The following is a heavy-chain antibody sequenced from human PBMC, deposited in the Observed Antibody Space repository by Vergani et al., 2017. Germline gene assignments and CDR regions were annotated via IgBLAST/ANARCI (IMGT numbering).Heavy chain of an antibody. CDR3: AREVRVGGPATYSWYTFEA. D-gene: IGHD2-8*01. V-gene: IGHV7-4-1*02. Sequence: QVQLVQSGSELRKPGASVKISCKASGYTFTTRSIIWVRQAPGQGLEWMGKINTDTGDPTYARGFTRRFVFSLDTSVSTAYLQINTLRTEDTALYFCAREVRVGGPATYSWYTFEAWGQGSLVTVSS. J-gene: IGHJ5*02. CDR2: INTDTGDP. CDR1: GYTFTTRS.